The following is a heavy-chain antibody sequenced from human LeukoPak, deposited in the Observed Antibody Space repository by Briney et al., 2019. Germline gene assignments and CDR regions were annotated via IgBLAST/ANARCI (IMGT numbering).Heavy chain of an antibody. CDR3: ASNPTGYSSGWYGWFDP. D-gene: IGHD6-19*01. CDR2: INSDGSST. Sequence: GGSLRLSCAASGFTFSGYWMHWVRQAPGKGLVWVARINSDGSSTTYADSVKGRFSISRDNAKNTLYLQLNSLRAEDTAVYYCASNPTGYSSGWYGWFDPWGQGTLVTVSS. J-gene: IGHJ5*02. V-gene: IGHV3-74*03. CDR1: GFTFSGYW.